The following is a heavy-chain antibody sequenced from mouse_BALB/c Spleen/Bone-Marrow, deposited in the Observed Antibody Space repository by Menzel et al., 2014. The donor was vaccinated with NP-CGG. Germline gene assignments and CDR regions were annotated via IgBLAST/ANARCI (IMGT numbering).Heavy chain of an antibody. CDR3: TRGGVYGSRCMDY. CDR1: GYTFTIYW. V-gene: IGHV1-5*01. CDR2: IYPGNSDT. Sequence: VQLQQSGTVLARPGASVKMSCKASGYTFTIYWMLCVKQRPGQGLAWICAIYPGNSDTSYNQKFKGKAKLTAVTSTNTAYMELSSRKKEDEEGDVWTRGGVYGSRCMDYGGQGTSVTGSS. D-gene: IGHD1-1*01. J-gene: IGHJ4*01.